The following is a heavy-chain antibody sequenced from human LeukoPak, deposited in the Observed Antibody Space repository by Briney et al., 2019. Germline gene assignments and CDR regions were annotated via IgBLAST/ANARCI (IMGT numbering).Heavy chain of an antibody. J-gene: IGHJ4*02. D-gene: IGHD3-22*01. CDR1: GFTFSSYA. CDR3: AKDLAITMIVVGLFDY. CDR2: IIGSGGST. V-gene: IGHV3-23*01. Sequence: PGASLRLSCAASGFTFSSYAMSWVRQAPGKGLEWVSAIIGSGGSTYYADSVKGRFTISRDNSKNPLYLQMNSLRAEDTAVYYCAKDLAITMIVVGLFDYWGQGTLVTVSS.